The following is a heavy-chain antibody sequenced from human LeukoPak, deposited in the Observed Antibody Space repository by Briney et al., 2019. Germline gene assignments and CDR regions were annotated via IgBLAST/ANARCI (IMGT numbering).Heavy chain of an antibody. CDR3: AKGRGPLYYYAVDA. V-gene: IGHV3-30*18. Sequence: GESLSLSCAASGFLFGNCAMHWFRQAPGKGLEWVATVSYDGSYQFYPDSVKGRFTISRNDSDKTVHLQMSSLRPEDSGVFYCAKGRGPLYYYAVDAWGQGTTVTVSS. CDR2: VSYDGSYQ. CDR1: GFLFGNCA. D-gene: IGHD1-14*01. J-gene: IGHJ6*02.